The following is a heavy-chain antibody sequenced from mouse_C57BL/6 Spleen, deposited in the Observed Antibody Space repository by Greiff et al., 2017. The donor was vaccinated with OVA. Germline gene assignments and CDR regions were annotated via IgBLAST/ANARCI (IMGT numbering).Heavy chain of an antibody. CDR3: ARGDGYYYYAMDY. CDR1: GYAFTNYL. V-gene: IGHV1-54*01. D-gene: IGHD2-3*01. J-gene: IGHJ4*01. CDR2: INPGSGGT. Sequence: VQGVESGAELVRPGTSVKVSCKASGYAFTNYLIEWVKQRPGQGLEWIGVINPGSGGTNYNEKFKGKATLTADKSSSTAYMQLSSLTSEDSAVYFCARGDGYYYYAMDYWGQGTSVTVSS.